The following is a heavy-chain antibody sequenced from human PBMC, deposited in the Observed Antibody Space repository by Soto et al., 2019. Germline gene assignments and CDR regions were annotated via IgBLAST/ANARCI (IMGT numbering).Heavy chain of an antibody. J-gene: IGHJ6*02. CDR1: GFTFSNAW. CDR2: IKSKTDGGTT. V-gene: IGHV3-15*07. CDR3: TTNSSHDYGDYGNPLGYYYGMDV. Sequence: EVQLVESGGGLVKPGGSLRLSCAASGFTFSNAWMNWVRQAPGKGLEWVGRIKSKTDGGTTDYAAPVKGRFTISRDDSKNTLYLQMNSLKTEDTAVYYCTTNSSHDYGDYGNPLGYYYGMDVWGQGTTVTVSS. D-gene: IGHD4-17*01.